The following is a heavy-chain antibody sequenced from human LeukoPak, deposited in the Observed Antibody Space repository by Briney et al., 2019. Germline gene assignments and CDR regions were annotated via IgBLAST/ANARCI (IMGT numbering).Heavy chain of an antibody. CDR3: ARALSGSSSNWFDP. Sequence: ASVKVPCKASGYTFTSYYMHWVRQAPGQGLEWMGIINPSTDNTDYAQRFQGRVTMTRDTSTSTVYMELSSLRSEDTAVYYCARALSGSSSNWFDPWGQGTLVTVSS. CDR1: GYTFTSYY. D-gene: IGHD6-13*01. V-gene: IGHV1-46*01. CDR2: INPSTDNT. J-gene: IGHJ5*02.